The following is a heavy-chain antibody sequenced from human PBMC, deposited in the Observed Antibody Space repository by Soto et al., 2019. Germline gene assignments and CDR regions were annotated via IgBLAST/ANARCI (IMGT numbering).Heavy chain of an antibody. CDR2: IYHSGST. J-gene: IGHJ2*01. CDR3: ARDRRGWYFAL. V-gene: IGHV4-30-2*01. Sequence: QLQLQESGSGLVKPSQTLSLTCAVSGGSISSGDFSWSWIRRPPGKGLEWIGYIYHSGSTYYNPSLKSRVTISVDRSKNQFSLKLSSVTAADTAVYYCARDRRGWYFALWGRGTLVTVSS. CDR1: GGSISSGDFS.